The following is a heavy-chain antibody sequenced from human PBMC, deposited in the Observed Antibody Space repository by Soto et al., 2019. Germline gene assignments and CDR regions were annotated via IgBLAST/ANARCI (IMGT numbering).Heavy chain of an antibody. CDR1: GFTLSNAW. V-gene: IGHV3-15*01. CDR3: TTDTRRISVFGVPWDS. J-gene: IGHJ4*02. D-gene: IGHD3-3*01. CDR2: IKSRSDGGTP. Sequence: GGSLRLSCAASGFTLSNAWMNWVRHTPGRGLEWVGRIKSRSDGGTPDYGAPVKGRFTISRDDSLNTVYLQMNSLTAEDTGVYYCTTDTRRISVFGVPWDSWGQGALVTVSS.